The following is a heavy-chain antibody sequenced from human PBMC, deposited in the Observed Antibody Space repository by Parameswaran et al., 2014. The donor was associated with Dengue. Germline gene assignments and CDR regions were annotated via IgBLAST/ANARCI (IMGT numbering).Heavy chain of an antibody. J-gene: IGHJ6*02. D-gene: IGHD3-3*01. CDR3: ARDQLRFYDFWSGYYKGGYYYYGMDV. CDR2: IYYSGST. V-gene: IGHV4-59*13. Sequence: PGKGLEWIGYIYYSGSTNYNPSLKSRVTISVDTSKNQFSLKLSSVTAADTAVYYCARDQLRFYDFWSGYYKGGYYYYGMDVWGQGTTVTVSS.